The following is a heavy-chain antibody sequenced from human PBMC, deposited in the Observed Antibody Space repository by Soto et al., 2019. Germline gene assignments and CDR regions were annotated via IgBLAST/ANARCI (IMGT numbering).Heavy chain of an antibody. J-gene: IGHJ6*02. CDR1: GYTFTGYY. CDR3: ARDRSSGGTGLYYYYGMDV. CDR2: INPNSGGT. V-gene: IGHV1-2*04. D-gene: IGHD2-15*01. Sequence: ASVKVSCKASGYTFTGYYMHWVRQAPGQGLEWMGWINPNSGGTNYAQKFKGWVTMTRDTSISTAYMEQSRLRSDDTAVYYCARDRSSGGTGLYYYYGMDVWGQGTTVTVSS.